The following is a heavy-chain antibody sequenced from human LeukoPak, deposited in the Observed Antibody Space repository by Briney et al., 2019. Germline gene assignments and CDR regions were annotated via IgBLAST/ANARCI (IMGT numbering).Heavy chain of an antibody. CDR1: GFTFSNYA. Sequence: GGSLRLSCAASGFTFSNYAMSWVRQAPGKGLEWVSAFSGSGGSTYYADSVEGRFTISRDNSKNTLYLQMNSLRAEDTAVYYCAKDDYYDSSGYLTQWGQGTLVTVSS. D-gene: IGHD3-22*01. CDR3: AKDDYYDSSGYLTQ. V-gene: IGHV3-23*01. CDR2: FSGSGGST. J-gene: IGHJ4*02.